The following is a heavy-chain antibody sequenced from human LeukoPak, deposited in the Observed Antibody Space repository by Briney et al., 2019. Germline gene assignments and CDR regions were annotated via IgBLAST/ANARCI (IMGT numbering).Heavy chain of an antibody. CDR3: ARHPRWGWFDP. Sequence: SETLSLTCTVSGGSISSYYWSWIRQPPGKGLEWIGYIYYSGGTNYNPSLKSRVTISVDTSKNQFSLKLSSVTAADTAVYYCARHPRWGWFDPWGQGTLVTVSS. V-gene: IGHV4-59*08. D-gene: IGHD4-23*01. CDR2: IYYSGGT. J-gene: IGHJ5*02. CDR1: GGSISSYY.